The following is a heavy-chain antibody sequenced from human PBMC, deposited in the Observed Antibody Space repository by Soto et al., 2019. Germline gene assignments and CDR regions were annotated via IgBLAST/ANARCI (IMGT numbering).Heavy chain of an antibody. D-gene: IGHD2-15*01. CDR1: GGTFSSYA. V-gene: IGHV1-69*06. CDR2: IIPIFGTA. CDR3: ARVGYSEYYYYYYGMDV. Sequence: GASVKVSCKASGGTFSSYAISWVRQAPGQGLEWMGGIIPIFGTANYAQKFQGRVTITADKSTSTAYMELSSLRSEDTAVYYCARVGYSEYYYYYYGMDVWGQGTTVTVSS. J-gene: IGHJ6*02.